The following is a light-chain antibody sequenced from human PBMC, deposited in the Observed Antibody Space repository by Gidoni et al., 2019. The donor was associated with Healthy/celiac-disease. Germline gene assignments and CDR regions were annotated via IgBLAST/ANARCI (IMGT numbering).Light chain of an antibody. J-gene: IGKJ3*01. CDR2: DAS. CDR1: QSVSRY. CDR3: QKRSNWLT. Sequence: EIVLTQSPATLSLSPGERATLSCRASQSVSRYLAWYQQKPGQAPRLLIYDASNRATSIPASFSGSGSGTAFTLTIRSLEPEDFAVYYCQKRSNWLTFGPGTKVDIK. V-gene: IGKV3-11*01.